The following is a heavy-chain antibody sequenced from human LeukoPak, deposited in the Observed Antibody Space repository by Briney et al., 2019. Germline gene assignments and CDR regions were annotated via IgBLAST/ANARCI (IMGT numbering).Heavy chain of an antibody. J-gene: IGHJ4*02. V-gene: IGHV3-20*04. CDR3: ARDGRSGWYSDY. Sequence: PGGSLRLSCATSGFTFTDYGMSWVRQVPGKGLEWVSGITWDGGSTGYVDSVKGRFTISRHNAKNSLYLQMNSLRAEDTALYFCARDGRSGWYSDYWGQGTLVTVSS. CDR1: GFTFTDYG. D-gene: IGHD6-19*01. CDR2: ITWDGGST.